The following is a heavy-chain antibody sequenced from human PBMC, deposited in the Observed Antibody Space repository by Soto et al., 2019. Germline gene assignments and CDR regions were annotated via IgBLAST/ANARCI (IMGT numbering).Heavy chain of an antibody. CDR2: INAYNDNT. Sequence: QVQLVQSGAEVKKPGASVKVSCKASGYTFNTYAIRWVRQAPGQGLEWMGWINAYNDNTKYAKKHQGRVTMTTDTNTSTAYLEQRSRRSDATAVYYCTRDGPPIDYWGQGTLVTVSS. J-gene: IGHJ4*02. V-gene: IGHV1-18*01. CDR1: GYTFNTYA. CDR3: TRDGPPIDY.